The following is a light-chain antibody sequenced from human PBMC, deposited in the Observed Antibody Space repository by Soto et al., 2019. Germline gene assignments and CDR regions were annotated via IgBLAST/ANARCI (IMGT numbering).Light chain of an antibody. CDR1: QSVSSNY. CDR3: QQYNEWPPIP. J-gene: IGKJ5*01. Sequence: EIWLTHFKVTLSFSAWEICTLSCVSIQSVSSNYLAWYQQKPGQAPRLLIYGASTRATGIPDRFSGSGSGTDFTLTISRLEPEDSAVYYCQQYNEWPPIPFGQVTLPEIK. CDR2: GAS. V-gene: IGKV3-20*01.